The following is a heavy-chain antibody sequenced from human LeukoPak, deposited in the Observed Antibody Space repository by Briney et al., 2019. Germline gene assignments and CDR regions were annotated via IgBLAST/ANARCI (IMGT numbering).Heavy chain of an antibody. Sequence: SETLSLTCTVCGGSISSYYWSWIRQTRGKGMGWIGYIYYSGSNNYNRSLKRRVTISVETSKKQFSLKLISVTAAYTAVYYCSSMLFGLHPWGQGTLVTVSS. V-gene: IGHV4-59*01. CDR3: SSMLFGLHP. D-gene: IGHD3/OR15-3a*01. CDR1: GGSISSYY. J-gene: IGHJ5*02. CDR2: IYYSGSN.